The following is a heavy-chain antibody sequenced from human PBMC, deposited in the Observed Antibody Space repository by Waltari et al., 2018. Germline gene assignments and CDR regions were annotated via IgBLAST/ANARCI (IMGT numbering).Heavy chain of an antibody. D-gene: IGHD6-19*01. J-gene: IGHJ4*02. CDR3: AKDSRGYSGWVDY. V-gene: IGHV3-43D*03. Sequence: EVQLVESGGVVVQPGGSLRLSCAASGFTFDVYAMNWVRQAPGKGLEWVSLISWEGSTTSYADSVKGRFTISRDDSKNSLYLQMNSRRAEDNALYYCAKDSRGYSGWVDYWGQGTLVTVSS. CDR1: GFTFDVYA. CDR2: ISWEGSTT.